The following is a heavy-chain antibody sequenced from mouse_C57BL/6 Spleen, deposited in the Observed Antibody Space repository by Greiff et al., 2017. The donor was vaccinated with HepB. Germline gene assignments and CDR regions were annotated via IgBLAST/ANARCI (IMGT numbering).Heavy chain of an antibody. CDR1: GYTFTDYY. CDR3: ARYTTVVATSDY. CDR2: INPYNGGT. J-gene: IGHJ2*01. D-gene: IGHD1-1*01. V-gene: IGHV1-19*01. Sequence: EVQLQQSGPVLVKPGASVKMSCKASGYTFTDYYMNWVKQSHGKSLEWIGVINPYNGGTSYNQKFKGKATLTVDMSSSTAYMELNSLTSEDSAVYYCARYTTVVATSDYWSQGTTLTVSS.